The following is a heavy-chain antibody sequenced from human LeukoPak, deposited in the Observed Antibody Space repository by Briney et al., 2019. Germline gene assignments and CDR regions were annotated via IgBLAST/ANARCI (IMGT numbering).Heavy chain of an antibody. CDR3: ARGHYGDYYYYMDV. Sequence: ASVKVSCKASGYTFTRYVINWVRQAAGRELEWVGWMNPNSGNTGYAQKFQGRVTMTRNTSISTAYMELSSLRSEDTAVYYCARGHYGDYYYYMDVWGKGTTVTVSS. J-gene: IGHJ6*03. D-gene: IGHD4-17*01. V-gene: IGHV1-8*01. CDR2: MNPNSGNT. CDR1: GYTFTRYV.